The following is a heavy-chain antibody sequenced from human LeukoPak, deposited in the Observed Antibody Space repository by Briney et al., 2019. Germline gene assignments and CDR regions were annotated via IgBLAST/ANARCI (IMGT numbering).Heavy chain of an antibody. CDR3: TTDLSELDDSGYYAKYFHH. CDR2: IKSKTDGGTI. D-gene: IGHD3-22*01. Sequence: GRSLRLSCAPSGFTFRKVWMSWVRQAPGKGLEWVGRIKSKTDGGTIDYAAPVKGRFTISRDDSKDTLFLQMNSLKTEDTAVHYCTTDLSELDDSGYYAKYFHHWGQGTLVSVSS. J-gene: IGHJ1*01. V-gene: IGHV3-15*01. CDR1: GFTFRKVW.